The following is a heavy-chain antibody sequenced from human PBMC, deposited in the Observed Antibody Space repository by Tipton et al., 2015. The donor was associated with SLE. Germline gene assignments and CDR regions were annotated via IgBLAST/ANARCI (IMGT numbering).Heavy chain of an antibody. D-gene: IGHD6-13*01. CDR3: ARRCPFFIAPAFDI. V-gene: IGHV4-61*02. J-gene: IGHJ3*02. CDR1: GGSISSGSYY. Sequence: TLSLTCTVSGGSISSGSYYWSWIRQPAGKGLEWIGRIYTSGSTNYNPSLKSRVTISVDTSKNQFSLKLTSVTAADTAVYYCARRCPFFIAPAFDIWGQGTMVTVSS. CDR2: IYTSGST.